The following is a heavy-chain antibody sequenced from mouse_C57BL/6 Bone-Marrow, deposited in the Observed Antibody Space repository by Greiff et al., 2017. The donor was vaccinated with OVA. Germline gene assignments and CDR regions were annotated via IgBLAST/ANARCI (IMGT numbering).Heavy chain of an antibody. CDR2: IYPGSGNT. V-gene: IGHV1-76*01. J-gene: IGHJ2*01. D-gene: IGHD1-1*01. Sequence: VQLVESGAELVRPGASVKLSCKASGYTFTDYYINWVKQRPGQGLEWIARIYPGSGNTYYNEKFKGKATLTAEKSSSTAYMQLSSLTSEDSAVYFCARLFDYYGSYYFDYWGQGTTLTVSS. CDR1: GYTFTDYY. CDR3: ARLFDYYGSYYFDY.